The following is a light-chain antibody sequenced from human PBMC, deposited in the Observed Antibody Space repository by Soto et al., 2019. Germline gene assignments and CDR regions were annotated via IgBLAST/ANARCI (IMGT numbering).Light chain of an antibody. CDR2: EVS. J-gene: IGLJ1*01. CDR1: SSDVGTYNY. CDR3: SSYTSSTDYV. V-gene: IGLV2-14*01. Sequence: QSVLTQPASVSGSPGQSITISCTGTSSDVGTYNYVSWYQQHPGKAPKLIIYEVSNRPSGVSNRFSGSKSGNTASLTISGLQAEDEADYYRSSYTSSTDYVFGTGTKVTVL.